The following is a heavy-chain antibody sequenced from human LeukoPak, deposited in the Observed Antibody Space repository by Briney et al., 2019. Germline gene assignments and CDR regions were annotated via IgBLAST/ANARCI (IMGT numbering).Heavy chain of an antibody. CDR3: ARAPDYYDSSAGPYFDY. V-gene: IGHV4-59*01. D-gene: IGHD3-22*01. CDR2: IYYSGST. J-gene: IGHJ4*02. Sequence: SETLSLTCTVSGGSISDYYWSWIRQPPGKGLEWIGYIYYSGSTNYNPSLKSRVTISVDTSKNQFSLKLSSVTAADTAVYYCARAPDYYDSSAGPYFDYWGQGTLVTVSS. CDR1: GGSISDYY.